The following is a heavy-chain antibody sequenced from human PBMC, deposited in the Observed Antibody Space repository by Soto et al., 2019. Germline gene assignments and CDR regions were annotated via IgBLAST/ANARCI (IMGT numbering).Heavy chain of an antibody. CDR3: AREKTITMVRGVIRNDAFDI. Sequence: ASVKVSCKASGYTFTGYYMHWVRQAPGQGLEWMGWINPNSGGTNYAQKFQGRVTMTRDTSISTAHMELSRLRSDDTAVYYCAREKTITMVRGVIRNDAFDIWGQGTMVTVSS. J-gene: IGHJ3*02. CDR2: INPNSGGT. D-gene: IGHD3-10*01. CDR1: GYTFTGYY. V-gene: IGHV1-2*02.